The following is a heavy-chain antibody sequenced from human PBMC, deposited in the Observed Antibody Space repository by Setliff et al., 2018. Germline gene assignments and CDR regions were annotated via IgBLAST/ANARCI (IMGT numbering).Heavy chain of an antibody. CDR2: IYYSGST. CDR3: ARLIGYSYGYYYHYVDV. Sequence: SETLSLTCTVSGGSISSYYWSWIRQPPGKGLEWIGYIYYSGSTNYNPSLKSRVTMSVDTSKNQLSLKLTFVTAADTAIYYCARLIGYSYGYYYHYVDVWGKGTTVTVSS. CDR1: GGSISSYY. J-gene: IGHJ6*03. V-gene: IGHV4-59*08. D-gene: IGHD5-18*01.